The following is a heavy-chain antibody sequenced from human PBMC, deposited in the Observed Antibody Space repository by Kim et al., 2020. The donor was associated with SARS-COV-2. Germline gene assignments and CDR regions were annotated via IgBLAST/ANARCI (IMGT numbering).Heavy chain of an antibody. D-gene: IGHD6-13*01. CDR2: IKSKTDGGTT. J-gene: IGHJ6*02. Sequence: GGSLRLSCAASGFTFSNAWMSWVRQAPGKGLEWVGRIKSKTDGGTTDYAAPVKGRFTISRDDSKNTLYLQMNSLKTEDTAVYYCTTDPLGIAAAGTIRVRNYYYYYGMDVWGQGTTVTVSS. V-gene: IGHV3-15*01. CDR1: GFTFSNAW. CDR3: TTDPLGIAAAGTIRVRNYYYYYGMDV.